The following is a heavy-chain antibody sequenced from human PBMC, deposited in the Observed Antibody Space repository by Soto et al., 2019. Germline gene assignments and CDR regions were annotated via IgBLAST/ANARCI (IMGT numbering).Heavy chain of an antibody. CDR3: AKSLVTPSDAFDP. CDR2: ISDPGTST. CDR1: GFTFGNYA. V-gene: IGHV3-23*01. Sequence: GESLKISCAASGFTFGNYAMNWVRQAPGKGLEWISSISDPGTSTYYANSVKGRFSMSRDNSKNTLFLQMNRLRADDTAVYFCAKSLVTPSDAFDPWGRGTLVTVSS. J-gene: IGHJ3*01. D-gene: IGHD2-21*02.